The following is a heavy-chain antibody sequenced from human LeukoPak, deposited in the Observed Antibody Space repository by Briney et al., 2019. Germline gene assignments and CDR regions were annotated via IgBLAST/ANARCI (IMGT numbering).Heavy chain of an antibody. CDR1: GFTFGNYG. Sequence: GGSLRLSCAASGFTFGNYGMHWVRQAPGKGLEWVALIWYDGNNKYYADSVKGRFTISRDNSKNTLYLQLNSLRAEDTAVYYCARQHCSGGDCYFFDWGQGTLVTVSS. CDR2: IWYDGNNK. CDR3: ARQHCSGGDCYFFD. V-gene: IGHV3-33*01. D-gene: IGHD2-15*01. J-gene: IGHJ4*02.